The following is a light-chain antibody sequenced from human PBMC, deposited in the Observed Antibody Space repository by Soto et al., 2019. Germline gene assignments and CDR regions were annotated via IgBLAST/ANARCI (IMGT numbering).Light chain of an antibody. J-gene: IGKJ4*01. V-gene: IGKV3-20*01. CDR3: QQYGSAHLT. CDR2: SAS. Sequence: EIVLTQSPGTLSLSLGERATLSCRASRGVGSTYLAWYQQKPGQAPRLLIYSASSRATGIPDRFSGSGSGTDFTLTISRLEPEDSAVYYCQQYGSAHLTFGGGTKVQIK. CDR1: RGVGSTY.